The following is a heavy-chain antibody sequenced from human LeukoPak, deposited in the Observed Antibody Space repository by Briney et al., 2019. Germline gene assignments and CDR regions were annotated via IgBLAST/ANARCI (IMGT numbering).Heavy chain of an antibody. D-gene: IGHD3-22*01. J-gene: IGHJ5*02. CDR3: ARRRAEYDSSAYYYVWFDP. Sequence: SETLSLTCTVSGGSISSSSHYWGWIRQPPGKGLEWIGSIYYSGSTYYNPSLKSRVTISVDTTKNQFSLKLRSVTAADTAVYYCARRRAEYDSSAYYYVWFDPWGQGTLVTVSS. V-gene: IGHV4-39*01. CDR2: IYYSGST. CDR1: GGSISSSSHY.